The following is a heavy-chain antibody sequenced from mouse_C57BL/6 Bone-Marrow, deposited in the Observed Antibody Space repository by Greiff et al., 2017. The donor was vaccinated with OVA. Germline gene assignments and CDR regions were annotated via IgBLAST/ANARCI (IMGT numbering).Heavy chain of an antibody. D-gene: IGHD2-3*01. Sequence: DVQLVESGGGLVQPGESLKLSCESNEYDFPSHDMSWVRKTPEKRLELVAAINSDGGSTYYPATMERRFIISRDNTKKTLYLQMGRLRSEDTTLDYCVSFYDGYSGRFDYWGQGTLVTVSA. CDR3: VSFYDGYSGRFDY. V-gene: IGHV5-2*01. J-gene: IGHJ3*01. CDR2: INSDGGST. CDR1: EYDFPSHD.